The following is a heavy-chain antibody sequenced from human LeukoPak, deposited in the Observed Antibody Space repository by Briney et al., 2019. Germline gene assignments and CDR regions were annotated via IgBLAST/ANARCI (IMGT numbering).Heavy chain of an antibody. CDR1: GFTFDDYA. CDR3: ARKLVYYDSSGYYQPTHYFDY. CDR2: INWNGTRT. J-gene: IGHJ4*02. Sequence: GGSLRLSCAASGFTFDDYAMSWVRQVPGKGLEWVSGINWNGTRTGYADSVKGRFTISRDNAKNSLYLQMNSLRAEDTAFYYCARKLVYYDSSGYYQPTHYFDYWGQGTLVTVSS. D-gene: IGHD3-22*01. V-gene: IGHV3-20*04.